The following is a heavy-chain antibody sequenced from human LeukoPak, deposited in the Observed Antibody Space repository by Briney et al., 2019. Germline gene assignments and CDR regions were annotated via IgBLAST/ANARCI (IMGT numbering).Heavy chain of an antibody. CDR2: ISSSSSYI. Sequence: GGSLRPSCAASGFTFDDYAMHWVRQAPGKGLEWVSSISSSSSYIYYADSVKGRFTISRDNAKNSLYLQMNSLRAEDTAVYYCARGKLRFLEWEPVSVDYWGQGTLVTVSS. CDR1: GFTFDDYA. D-gene: IGHD3-3*01. CDR3: ARGKLRFLEWEPVSVDY. V-gene: IGHV3-21*01. J-gene: IGHJ4*02.